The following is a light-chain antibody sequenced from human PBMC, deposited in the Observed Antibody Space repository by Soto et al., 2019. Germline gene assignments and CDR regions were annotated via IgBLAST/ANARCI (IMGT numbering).Light chain of an antibody. CDR3: CSYTSSTTWV. J-gene: IGLJ3*02. V-gene: IGLV2-14*03. CDR2: DVS. CDR1: SSDVGGYDY. Sequence: QSVLTQPASVSGSPGQSITISCTGTSSDVGGYDYVSWYQHHPGKAPKLMIFDVSDRPSGVSTRFSGSKSGNTASLTISGLQAEDEAAYYCCSYTSSTTWVFGGGTQLTVL.